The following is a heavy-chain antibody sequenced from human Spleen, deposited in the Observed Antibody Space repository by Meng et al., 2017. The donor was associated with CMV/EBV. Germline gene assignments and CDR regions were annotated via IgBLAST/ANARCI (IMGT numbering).Heavy chain of an antibody. V-gene: IGHV1-2*02. CDR2: INPHGDVT. CDR3: TRRPLGSTNPFDS. Sequence: CRASGFTFTGYYIHWVRQAPGQGLEWVGWINPHGDVTKYGQRFQGRVTMTRDTSTSSAYLELASLRSDDTAVYFCTRRPLGSTNPFDSWGRGTLVTVSS. J-gene: IGHJ4*02. D-gene: IGHD1-26*01. CDR1: GFTFTGYY.